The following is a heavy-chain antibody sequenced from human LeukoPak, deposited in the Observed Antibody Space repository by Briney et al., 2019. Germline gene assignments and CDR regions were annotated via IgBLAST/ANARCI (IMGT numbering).Heavy chain of an antibody. J-gene: IGHJ6*03. CDR2: IYYSGST. CDR1: GGSISSSSYY. V-gene: IGHV4-39*01. Sequence: SETLSLTCTVSGGSISSSSYYWGWIRQPPGKGLEWIGSIYYSGSTYYNPSLKSRVTISVDTSKNQFSLKLSSVTAADTAVYYCARGRTGITIFGVVIPYYYYMDVWGKGTTVTVSS. CDR3: ARGRTGITIFGVVIPYYYYMDV. D-gene: IGHD3-3*01.